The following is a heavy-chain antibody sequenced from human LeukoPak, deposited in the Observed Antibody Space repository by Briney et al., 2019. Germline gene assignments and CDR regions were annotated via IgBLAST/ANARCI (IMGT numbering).Heavy chain of an antibody. V-gene: IGHV4-59*11. CDR3: ARRTGYLNYYYYYYMDV. D-gene: IGHD3/OR15-3a*01. CDR2: IYYSGST. CDR1: GGSISSHY. J-gene: IGHJ6*03. Sequence: SETLSLTCTVSGGSISSHYWSWIRQPPGKGLEWFGYIYYSGSTNYNPSLKSPVTISVDTSRNQFSLKLSSVTAADSAVYYCARRTGYLNYYYYYYMDVWGNGTTVAVSS.